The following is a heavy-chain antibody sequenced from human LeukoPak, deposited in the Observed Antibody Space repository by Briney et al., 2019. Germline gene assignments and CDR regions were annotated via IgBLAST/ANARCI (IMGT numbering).Heavy chain of an antibody. J-gene: IGHJ4*02. CDR3: ARGRSDFWSGYSFLFDY. CDR1: GGSISSGDYY. CDR2: INHSGST. Sequence: SQTLSLTCTVSGGSISSGDYYWSWIRQPPGKGLEWIGEINHSGSTNYNPSLKSRVTISVDTSKNQFSLKLSSVTAADTAVYYCARGRSDFWSGYSFLFDYWGQGTLVTVSS. V-gene: IGHV4-30-4*01. D-gene: IGHD3-3*01.